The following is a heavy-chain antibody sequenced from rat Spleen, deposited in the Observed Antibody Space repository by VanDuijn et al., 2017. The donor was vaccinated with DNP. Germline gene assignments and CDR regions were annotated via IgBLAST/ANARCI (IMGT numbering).Heavy chain of an antibody. J-gene: IGHJ2*01. CDR2: ISYSGGT. CDR3: ARFGPDRVY. Sequence: EVQFQESGPGLVKSSQSLSLTCSVTGYSITSNYWGWIRKFPGNKMEWMGYISYSGGTSYNPSLKSRISITRDTSKNQFFLQLNSVTTEDTATYYLARFGPDRVYWGQGVMVTVSS. V-gene: IGHV3-1*01. CDR1: GYSITSNY. D-gene: IGHD3-1*01.